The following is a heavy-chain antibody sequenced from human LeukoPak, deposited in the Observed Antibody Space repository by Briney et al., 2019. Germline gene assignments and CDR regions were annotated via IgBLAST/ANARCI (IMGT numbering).Heavy chain of an antibody. CDR3: GRGGYSYGHDAFDI. CDR2: MNPNSGGT. J-gene: IGHJ3*02. CDR1: GYTFTCYY. Sequence: ASVKVSFKGSGYTFTCYYMHWVRQPPAQGLGWMGWMNPNSGGTNYAQKFQRSGTMPRHTFISKAYMELSRLRYDDTAVYYCGRGGYSYGHDAFDIWGQGTMVTVSS. V-gene: IGHV1-2*02. D-gene: IGHD5-18*01.